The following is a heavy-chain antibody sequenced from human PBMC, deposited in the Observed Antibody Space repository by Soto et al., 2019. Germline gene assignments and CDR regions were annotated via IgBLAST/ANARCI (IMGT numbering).Heavy chain of an antibody. V-gene: IGHV1-69*01. D-gene: IGHD6-6*01. CDR2: IIPIFGTA. CDR1: GGTFSSYA. CDR3: ARGRLGIEARRYEYYGMDV. J-gene: IGHJ6*04. Sequence: QVQLVQSGAEVKKPGSSVKVSCKASGGTFSSYAISWVRQAPGQGLEWMGGIIPIFGTANYAQKFQGRVTITADESTSTAYMELSSLRSEDTAVYYCARGRLGIEARRYEYYGMDVWGKGTTVTVSS.